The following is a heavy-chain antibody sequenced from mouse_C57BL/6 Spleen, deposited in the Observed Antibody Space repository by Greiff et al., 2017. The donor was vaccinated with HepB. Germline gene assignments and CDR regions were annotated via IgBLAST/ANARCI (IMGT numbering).Heavy chain of an antibody. CDR1: GYTFTSYW. V-gene: IGHV1-50*01. Sequence: VQLQQPGAELVKPGASVKLSCKASGYTFTSYWMQWVKQRPGQGLEWIGEIDPSDSYTNYNQKFKGKATLTVDTSSSTAYMQRSSLTTEDSAVYYCGRRGIYDWFADWGQGTLVTVSA. CDR3: GRRGIYDWFAD. CDR2: IDPSDSYT. D-gene: IGHD2-3*01. J-gene: IGHJ3*01.